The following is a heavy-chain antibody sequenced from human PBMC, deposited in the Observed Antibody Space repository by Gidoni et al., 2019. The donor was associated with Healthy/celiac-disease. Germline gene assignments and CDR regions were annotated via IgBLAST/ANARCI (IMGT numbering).Heavy chain of an antibody. J-gene: IGHJ3*02. CDR1: GYTFTSYA. CDR2: INTNTGNP. CDR3: ARTGATTTEAFDI. D-gene: IGHD1-26*01. Sequence: KVSCKASGYTFTSYAMNWVRQAPGQGLEWMGWINTNTGNPTYAQGFTGLFVFSLDTSVSTAYLQICSLKAEDTAVYYCARTGATTTEAFDIWGQGTMVTVSS. V-gene: IGHV7-4-1*01.